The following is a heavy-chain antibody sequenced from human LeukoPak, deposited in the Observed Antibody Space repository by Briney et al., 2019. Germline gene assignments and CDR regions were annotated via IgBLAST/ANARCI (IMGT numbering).Heavy chain of an antibody. V-gene: IGHV4-4*02. Sequence: PAGTLSLTCAVSGCSISSSNWWRGGRPPPGKGLEWIGEIYHSGSTNYDPSLKSRVTISGDKSKNQFSLKLSSVTAADTAVYYCARASPILGYCSSTSCYRGSYYYYYGMDVWGKGTTVTVSS. CDR3: ARASPILGYCSSTSCYRGSYYYYYGMDV. J-gene: IGHJ6*04. CDR1: GCSISSSNW. D-gene: IGHD2-2*02. CDR2: IYHSGST.